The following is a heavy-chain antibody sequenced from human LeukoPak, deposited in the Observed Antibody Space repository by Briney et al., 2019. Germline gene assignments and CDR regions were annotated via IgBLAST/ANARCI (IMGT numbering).Heavy chain of an antibody. J-gene: IGHJ4*02. D-gene: IGHD4-11*01. CDR3: AMTTVTTLFDY. CDR2: ISAYNGNT. V-gene: IGHV1-18*01. Sequence: ASVKVSCTASGYTFTSYGISWVRQAPGQELEWMGWISAYNGNTNYAQKLQGRVTMTTDTSTSTAYMELRSLRSDDTAVYYCAMTTVTTLFDYWGQGTLVTVSS. CDR1: GYTFTSYG.